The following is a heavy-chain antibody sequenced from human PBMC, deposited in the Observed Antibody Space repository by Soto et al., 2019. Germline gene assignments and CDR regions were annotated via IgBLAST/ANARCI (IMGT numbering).Heavy chain of an antibody. CDR3: AADRPGEYSSSLYADYYYCCIDV. D-gene: IGHD6-6*01. CDR2: IIPMFDTP. V-gene: IGHV1-69*13. CDR1: GGTFSSDS. J-gene: IGHJ6*02. Sequence: SVKVSCKASGGTFSSDSFSWVRQAPGQGLEWMGGIIPMFDTPIYAQKFQDRVTITADESTSTAYMQLSSLRSGDTAVYYCAADRPGEYSSSLYADYYYCCIDVWGQGTTVTVSS.